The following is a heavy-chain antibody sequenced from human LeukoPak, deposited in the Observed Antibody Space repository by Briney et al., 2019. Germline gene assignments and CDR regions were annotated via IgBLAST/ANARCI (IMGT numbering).Heavy chain of an antibody. D-gene: IGHD3-3*01. CDR2: ISAYNGNT. V-gene: IGHV1-18*01. Sequence: ASVKVSCKASGYTFTSYGISWVRQAPGQGLEWMGWISAYNGNTNYAQKLQGRVTTTTDTSTSTAYMELRSLRSDDTAVYYCARGPSLTDDFWSGYVDYWGQGTLVTVSS. CDR3: ARGPSLTDDFWSGYVDY. J-gene: IGHJ4*02. CDR1: GYTFTSYG.